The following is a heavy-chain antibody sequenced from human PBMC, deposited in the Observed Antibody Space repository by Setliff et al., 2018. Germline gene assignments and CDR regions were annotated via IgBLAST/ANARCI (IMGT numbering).Heavy chain of an antibody. Sequence: GGSLRLSCAASAFTFKNYWMSWVRQAPGKGLEWVANIKGDGSEKFYLDSVKGRFAISRDNAKNSLYLQMNSLRAEDTAVYYCARRGTTAFDFWGLGTLVTVSS. CDR2: IKGDGSEK. J-gene: IGHJ4*02. CDR3: ARRGTTAFDF. CDR1: AFTFKNYW. D-gene: IGHD4-4*01. V-gene: IGHV3-7*03.